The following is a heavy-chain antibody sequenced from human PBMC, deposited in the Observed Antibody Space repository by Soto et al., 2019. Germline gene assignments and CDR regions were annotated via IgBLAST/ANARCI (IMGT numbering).Heavy chain of an antibody. J-gene: IGHJ4*02. Sequence: GGSLRLSCAASGFTFSNYWMSWVRQAPGKGLEWVANIRQDGNENYYVDSVKGRFTISRDNSKNTLYLQMNSLRAEDTAVYYCAGPGYSSQDYWGQGALVTVSS. D-gene: IGHD5-18*01. CDR2: IRQDGNEN. CDR1: GFTFSNYW. CDR3: AGPGYSSQDY. V-gene: IGHV3-7*03.